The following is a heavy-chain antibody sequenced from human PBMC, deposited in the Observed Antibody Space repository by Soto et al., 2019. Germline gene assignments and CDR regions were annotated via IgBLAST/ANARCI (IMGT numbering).Heavy chain of an antibody. CDR1: GYTFTSYG. D-gene: IGHD3-3*01. Sequence: ASVKVSCKASGYTFTSYGISWVRQAPGQGLEWMGWISAHNGNTNYAQKLQGRVTMTTDTSTSTAYMELRSLRSDDTAVYYCARYYAFWSGYYTGYGMDVWGQGTTVTVSS. CDR2: ISAHNGNT. V-gene: IGHV1-18*04. J-gene: IGHJ6*02. CDR3: ARYYAFWSGYYTGYGMDV.